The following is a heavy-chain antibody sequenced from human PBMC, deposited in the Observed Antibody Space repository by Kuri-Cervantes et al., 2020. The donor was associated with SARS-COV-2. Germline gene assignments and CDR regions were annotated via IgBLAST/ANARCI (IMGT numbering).Heavy chain of an antibody. D-gene: IGHD3-3*01. CDR1: GFTFSDAW. V-gene: IGHV3-15*01. CDR3: ARGTYYDFWSGSWAAYYYYMDV. CDR2: IKSKTDGGTT. J-gene: IGHJ6*03. Sequence: GGSLRLSCTASGFTFSDAWMSWVRQAPGKGLEWVGRIKSKTDGGTTDYAAPVKGRFTISRDDSKNTLYLQMNSLRAEDTAVYYCARGTYYDFWSGSWAAYYYYMDVWGKGTTVTVSS.